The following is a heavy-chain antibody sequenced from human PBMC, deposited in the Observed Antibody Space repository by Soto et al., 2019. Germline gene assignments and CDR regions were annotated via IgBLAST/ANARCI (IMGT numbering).Heavy chain of an antibody. D-gene: IGHD3-16*02. J-gene: IGHJ4*02. CDR1: GFTFSSYA. Sequence: EVQLLESGGGLVQPEGSLRLSCAASGFTFSSYAMNWVRQAPGKGLEWVSGISASGGSTFYADSVKGRFTISRDNSEKTLYLQMNSLRAEDTAVYYWAKARVVITFGGVIVPMPDYWGQGTLVTVSS. CDR2: ISASGGST. V-gene: IGHV3-23*01. CDR3: AKARVVITFGGVIVPMPDY.